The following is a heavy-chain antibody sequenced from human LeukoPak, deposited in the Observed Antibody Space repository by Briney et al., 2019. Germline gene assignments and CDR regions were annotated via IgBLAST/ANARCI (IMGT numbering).Heavy chain of an antibody. CDR3: ARDHDEGSSPYYFDY. CDR2: ISAYNGNT. V-gene: IGHV1-18*01. CDR1: GYTFTSYG. Sequence: ASVKVSCKASGYTFTSYGISWVRQAPGQGREWMGWISAYNGNTNYAQKLQGRVTMTTDTSTSTAYMELRSLRSDDTAVYYCARDHDEGSSPYYFDYWGQGTPVTLSS. J-gene: IGHJ4*02. D-gene: IGHD6-6*01.